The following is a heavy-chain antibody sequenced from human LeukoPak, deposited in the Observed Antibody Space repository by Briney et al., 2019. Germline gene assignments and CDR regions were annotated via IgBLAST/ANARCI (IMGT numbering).Heavy chain of an antibody. CDR2: IYYSGST. CDR1: GGFISSGGYY. J-gene: IGHJ4*02. Sequence: SQTLSFTCTVSGGFISSGGYYWSWIRQPSGKGLECVGYIYYSGSTYYNPSLKSRISMSLDASKNQFSLNLSSVTAADTAVYYCARGPAGSYFHVPDYWGQGTLVTVSS. V-gene: IGHV4-31*03. CDR3: ARGPAGSYFHVPDY. D-gene: IGHD3-10*01.